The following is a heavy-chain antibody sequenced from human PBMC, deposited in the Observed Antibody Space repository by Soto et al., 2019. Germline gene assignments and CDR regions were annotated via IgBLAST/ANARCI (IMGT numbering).Heavy chain of an antibody. V-gene: IGHV1-18*01. CDR2: ISAHNGNT. CDR1: GYDFTTYG. Sequence: QVHLVQSGAEVKKPGASVKVSCKGSGYDFTTYGITWVRQAPGQGLEWMAWISAHNGNTDYAQKLQGIVTVTRDTSTSTAYIEPRSLRSDDTAVYYCSRGRYGDYWGQGALVTVSS. CDR3: SRGRYGDY. J-gene: IGHJ4*02. D-gene: IGHD1-1*01.